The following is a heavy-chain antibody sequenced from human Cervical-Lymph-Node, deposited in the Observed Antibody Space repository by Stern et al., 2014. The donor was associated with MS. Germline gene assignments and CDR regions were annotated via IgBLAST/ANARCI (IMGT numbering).Heavy chain of an antibody. Sequence: EVQLVESGGGLAKPGGSLRLSCAASGFTFRNAWMTWIRQAPGQGLEWVGRIKSKTDGGTTEYAAPVKGRFTISRDDSKNTLYLQMNSLKTEDTAVYYCTTLDRSYPYYYYGMDVWGQGTAVTVSS. CDR1: GFTFRNAW. CDR2: IKSKTDGGTT. V-gene: IGHV3-15*01. CDR3: TTLDRSYPYYYYGMDV. D-gene: IGHD1-26*01. J-gene: IGHJ6*02.